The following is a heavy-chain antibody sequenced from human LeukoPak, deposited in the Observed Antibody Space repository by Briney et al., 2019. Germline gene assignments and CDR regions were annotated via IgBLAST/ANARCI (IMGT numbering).Heavy chain of an antibody. CDR2: INPNSGGT. D-gene: IGHD3-22*01. Sequence: ASVKVSCKTSGYTFTGYYMHWVRQAPGQGLEWMGWINPNSGGTNYAQKFQGRVTMTRDTSISTAYMELSRLRSDDTAVYYCARVTLDYYDSSGYYYDAFDIWGQGTMVTVSS. CDR1: GYTFTGYY. J-gene: IGHJ3*02. V-gene: IGHV1-2*02. CDR3: ARVTLDYYDSSGYYYDAFDI.